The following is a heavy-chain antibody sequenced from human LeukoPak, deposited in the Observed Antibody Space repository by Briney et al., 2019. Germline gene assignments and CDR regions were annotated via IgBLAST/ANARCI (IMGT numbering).Heavy chain of an antibody. CDR1: GGSISSYY. D-gene: IGHD5-18*01. CDR3: ASSGYSYGYAFDY. CDR2: IYYSGST. J-gene: IGHJ4*02. Sequence: SETLSLTCTVSGGSISSYYWSWIRQPPGKGLEWIGYIYYSGSTKYNPSLKSRVTISVDTSKNQFSLKLSSVTAADTDVYYCASSGYSYGYAFDYWGQGTLVTVSS. V-gene: IGHV4-59*01.